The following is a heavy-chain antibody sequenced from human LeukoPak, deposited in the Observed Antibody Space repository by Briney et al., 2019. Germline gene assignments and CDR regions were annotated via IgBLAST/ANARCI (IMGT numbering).Heavy chain of an antibody. D-gene: IGHD2-2*01. CDR3: ARWSRSCSSTSCLFDY. J-gene: IGHJ4*02. CDR2: VSGSGDNT. V-gene: IGHV3-23*01. Sequence: GGSLRLSCAASGFTFSGYAMNWVRQAPGKGLEWVLGVSGSGDNTYYADSVKGRFTISRDNSKNTLYLQMNSLRADDTAVYYYARWSRSCSSTSCLFDYWGQGTLVTVSS. CDR1: GFTFSGYA.